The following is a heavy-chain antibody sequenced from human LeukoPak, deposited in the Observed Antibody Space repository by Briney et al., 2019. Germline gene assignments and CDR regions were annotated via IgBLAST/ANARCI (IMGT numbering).Heavy chain of an antibody. V-gene: IGHV4-59*01. D-gene: IGHD2-2*01. CDR1: GGSISSYY. CDR2: IYYSGST. CDR3: ARAPNRYCSSTSCYGTHNWFDP. J-gene: IGHJ5*02. Sequence: SETLSLTCTVSGGSISSYYWSWIRQPPGKGLEWIGYIYYSGSTNYNPSLKSRVTISVDTSKNQFSLKLSSVTAADTAVYYCARAPNRYCSSTSCYGTHNWFDPWGQGTLVTVSS.